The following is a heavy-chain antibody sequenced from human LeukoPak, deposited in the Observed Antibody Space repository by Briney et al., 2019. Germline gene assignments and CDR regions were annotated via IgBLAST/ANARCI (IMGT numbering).Heavy chain of an antibody. CDR1: GFTFSSYA. CDR3: AREGGLWLIDY. V-gene: IGHV3-30-3*01. J-gene: IGHJ4*02. CDR2: ISYDGSNK. D-gene: IGHD6-19*01. Sequence: PGRSLRLSCAASGFTFSSYAMHWVRQAPGKGLEWVAVISYDGSNKYYADSVKGRFTISRDNSKNTLYRQMNSLRAEDTAVYYCAREGGLWLIDYWGQGTLVTVSS.